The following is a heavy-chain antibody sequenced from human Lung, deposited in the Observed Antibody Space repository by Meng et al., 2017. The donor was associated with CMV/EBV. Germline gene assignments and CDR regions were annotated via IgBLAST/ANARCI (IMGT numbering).Heavy chain of an antibody. CDR3: ARDLYSGSYCGAGYYYGMDV. Sequence: GESXKIPCAASGFTFSDYSMNWVRQAPGKGLEWVSSISSSSTDIHYADSVKGHFTISRDNAKNPVYLQMNSLRAGDTAVDYCARDLYSGSYCGAGYYYGMDVXGQGXTVTVSS. CDR2: ISSSSTDI. V-gene: IGHV3-21*01. D-gene: IGHD1-26*01. J-gene: IGHJ6*02. CDR1: GFTFSDYS.